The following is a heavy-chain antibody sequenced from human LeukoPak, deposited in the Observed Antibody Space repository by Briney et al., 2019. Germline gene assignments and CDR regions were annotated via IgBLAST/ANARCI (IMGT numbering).Heavy chain of an antibody. CDR3: ARARRYSYGTDNFDY. D-gene: IGHD5-18*01. CDR1: GFTFSSYW. CDR2: IKQDGSEK. J-gene: IGHJ4*02. V-gene: IGHV3-7*01. Sequence: GGSLRLSCAASGFTFSSYWMSSVRQAPGKGLEWVANIKQDGSEKYYVDSVKGRFTISRDNAKNSLYLQMNSLRAEDTAVYYCARARRYSYGTDNFDYWGQGTLVTVSS.